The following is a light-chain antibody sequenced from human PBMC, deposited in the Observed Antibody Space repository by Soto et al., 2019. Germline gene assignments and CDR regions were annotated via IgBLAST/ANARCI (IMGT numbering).Light chain of an antibody. CDR3: QQSYSLPFT. CDR2: AAS. CDR1: QSISTY. J-gene: IGKJ3*01. V-gene: IGKV1-39*01. Sequence: DIQMTQSPSSLSASVGDRVTITCRASQSISTYLNWYQQRPGKAPKLLSYAASTLQSGVPSRFSGSGSGTDFTLTISSLQPEDFATYYCQQSYSLPFTFGPGTKVDIK.